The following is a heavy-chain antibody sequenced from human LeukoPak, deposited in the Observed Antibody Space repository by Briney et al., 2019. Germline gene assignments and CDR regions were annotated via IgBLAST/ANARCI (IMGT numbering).Heavy chain of an antibody. CDR1: GYTFTSYG. D-gene: IGHD2-21*01. V-gene: IGHV1-18*01. Sequence: WASVKVSCKASGYTFTSYGISWVRQAPGQGLEWMGWISAYNGNTNYAQKLQGRVTMTTDTSTSTAYMELRSLRSDDTAVYYCARGGVEVAEEYYYYMDVWGKGTTVTVSS. CDR2: ISAYNGNT. CDR3: ARGGVEVAEEYYYYMDV. J-gene: IGHJ6*03.